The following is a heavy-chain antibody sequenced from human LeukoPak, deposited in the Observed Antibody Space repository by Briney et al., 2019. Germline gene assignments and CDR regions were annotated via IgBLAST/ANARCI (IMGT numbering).Heavy chain of an antibody. V-gene: IGHV1-46*01. CDR1: GYTFTNYY. D-gene: IGHD2-8*02. CDR2: INPSGGRT. Sequence: GASVKVSCKTSGYTFTNYYMHWVRQAPGQGLEWMGIINPSGGRTTYAQKLQGRVTMTRDMSMSTVYMELSSLRSEDTAVYYCARNVGTGAKDYWGQGTLVTVSS. CDR3: ARNVGTGAKDY. J-gene: IGHJ4*02.